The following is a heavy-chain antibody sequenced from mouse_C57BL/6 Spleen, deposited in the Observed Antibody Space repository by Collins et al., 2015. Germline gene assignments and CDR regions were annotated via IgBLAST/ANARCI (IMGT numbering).Heavy chain of an antibody. V-gene: IGHV1-18*01. J-gene: IGHJ1*03. CDR2: INPKNSGS. CDR3: ARPYYGHTYGYFDV. CDR1: TFTDYN. Sequence: TFTDYNMDWVKQSHGKSLEWIGNINPKNSGSIYNQKFKGKATLTVDKSSSTAYMELRSLTSEDTAVYYCARPYYGHTYGYFDVWGTGTTVTVSS. D-gene: IGHD1-1*01.